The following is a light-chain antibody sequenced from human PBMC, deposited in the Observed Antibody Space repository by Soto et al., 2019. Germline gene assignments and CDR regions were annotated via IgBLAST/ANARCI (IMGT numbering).Light chain of an antibody. CDR3: QQYGSSPST. Sequence: EIVLTQSPATLSLSPGERATLSCRARQSVSRYFAWYQQKPGQAPRLLIYDASNRATGIPARFSGSGSGTDFTLTISRLEPEYFAVYYCQQYGSSPSTFGQGTKVDI. CDR1: QSVSRY. J-gene: IGKJ1*01. CDR2: DAS. V-gene: IGKV3-20*01.